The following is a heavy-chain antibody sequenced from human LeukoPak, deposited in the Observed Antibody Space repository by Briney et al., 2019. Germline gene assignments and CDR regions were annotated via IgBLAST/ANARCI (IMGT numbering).Heavy chain of an antibody. J-gene: IGHJ4*02. CDR1: GFTFSNYW. CDR2: IKQDGGEK. V-gene: IGHV3-7*01. D-gene: IGHD3-22*01. CDR3: ARLYYDSSGYYYHFDY. Sequence: PGGSLRLSCAASGFTFSNYWMNWVRQAPGKGLEWVANIKQDGGEKSYVDSVKGRFTISRDNAKNSLHLQMNSLRAEDTAVYYCARLYYDSSGYYYHFDYWGQGTLVTVSS.